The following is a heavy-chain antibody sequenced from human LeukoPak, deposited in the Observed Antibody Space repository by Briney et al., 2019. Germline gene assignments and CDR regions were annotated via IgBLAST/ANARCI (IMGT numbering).Heavy chain of an antibody. D-gene: IGHD3-10*01. Sequence: GGSLRLSCAASGFTFSNYSMNWVRQAPGKGLEWVSSISTSITYTYYADSVKGRFTISRDNAKSSEYLQMNSLRAEDTAVYYCARDITIIRGVMSSELDYWGQGTLVTVSS. CDR2: ISTSITYT. J-gene: IGHJ4*02. V-gene: IGHV3-21*01. CDR3: ARDITIIRGVMSSELDY. CDR1: GFTFSNYS.